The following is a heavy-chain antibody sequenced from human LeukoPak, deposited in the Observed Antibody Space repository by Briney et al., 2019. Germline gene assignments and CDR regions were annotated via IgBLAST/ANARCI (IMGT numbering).Heavy chain of an antibody. CDR2: IYYSGST. CDR3: ARGPDGIAAAGTLNYGMDV. J-gene: IGHJ6*02. D-gene: IGHD6-13*01. V-gene: IGHV4-61*08. Sequence: PSETLSLTCTVSGGSISSGGYYWSWIRQHPGKGLEWIGYIYYSGSTNYNPSLKSRVTISVDTSKNQFSLKLSSVTAADTAVYYCARGPDGIAAAGTLNYGMDVWGQGTTVTVSS. CDR1: GGSISSGGYY.